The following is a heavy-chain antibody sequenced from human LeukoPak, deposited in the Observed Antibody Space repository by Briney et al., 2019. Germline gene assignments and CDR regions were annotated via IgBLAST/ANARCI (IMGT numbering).Heavy chain of an antibody. D-gene: IGHD2-15*01. V-gene: IGHV1-69*05. CDR3: ARDGREVALLPFQH. Sequence: SVKVSCKASGGTFSSYAISWVRQAPGQGLEWMGGIIPIFGTANCAQKFQGRVTITTDESTSTAYMELSSLRSEDTAVYYCARDGREVALLPFQHWGQGTLVTVSS. CDR1: GGTFSSYA. CDR2: IIPIFGTA. J-gene: IGHJ1*01.